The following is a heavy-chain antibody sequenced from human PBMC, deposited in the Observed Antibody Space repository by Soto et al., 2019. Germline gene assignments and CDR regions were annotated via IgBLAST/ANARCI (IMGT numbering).Heavy chain of an antibody. J-gene: IGHJ6*02. CDR1: GFTFSSYG. V-gene: IGHV3-33*01. CDR2: IWYDGSNK. CDR3: ARDLFVSDSSSWDPCYGMDV. D-gene: IGHD6-13*01. Sequence: ESGGGVVQPGRSLRLSCAASGFTFSSYGMHWVRQAPGKGLEWVAVIWYDGSNKYYADSVKGRFTISRDNSKNTLYLQMNSLRAEDTAVYYWARDLFVSDSSSWDPCYGMDVWGQGTTVTVSS.